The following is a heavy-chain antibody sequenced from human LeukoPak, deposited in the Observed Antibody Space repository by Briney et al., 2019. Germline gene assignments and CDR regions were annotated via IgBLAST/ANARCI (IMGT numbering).Heavy chain of an antibody. CDR1: GGSISSGDYY. CDR3: ARVDDYADY. J-gene: IGHJ4*02. CDR2: IYYGGST. Sequence: PSETLSLTCTVPGGSISSGDYYWSWIRQPPGKGLEWIGYIYYGGSTYYNPSLKSRVTISVDTSKNQFSLKLSSVTAADTAVYYCARVDDYADYWGQGTLVTVSS. V-gene: IGHV4-30-4*01.